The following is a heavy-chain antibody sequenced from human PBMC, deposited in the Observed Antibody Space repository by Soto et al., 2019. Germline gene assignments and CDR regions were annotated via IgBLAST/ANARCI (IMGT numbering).Heavy chain of an antibody. CDR1: GYXXXXXX. Sequence: QVQLVQSGAEVKKPGASVKVSCKASGYXXXXXXXXXVRQAXGXGLEWMGWMNPNSGNTGYAQKFQGRVTMTRSTSISTAYMELSSLRSXDTXXXXXXXXXXXXXXXXXXXXFXYWGQGTLVTVSS. J-gene: IGHJ4*02. CDR3: XXXXXXXXXXXXXXXFXY. V-gene: IGHV1-8*01. CDR2: MNPNSGNT.